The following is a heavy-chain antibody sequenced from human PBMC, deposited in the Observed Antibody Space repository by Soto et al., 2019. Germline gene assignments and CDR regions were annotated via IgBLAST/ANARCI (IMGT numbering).Heavy chain of an antibody. CDR2: IYYSGST. CDR3: ARGGTMELPYYYGMDV. CDR1: GGSISSGDYY. D-gene: IGHD3-10*01. Sequence: SETLSLTCTVSGGSISSGDYYWSWIRQPPGKGLEWIGYIYYSGSTYYNPSLKSRVTISVDTSKNQFSLKLSSVTAADTAVYYCARGGTMELPYYYGMDVWGQGTTVTVSS. J-gene: IGHJ6*02. V-gene: IGHV4-30-4*01.